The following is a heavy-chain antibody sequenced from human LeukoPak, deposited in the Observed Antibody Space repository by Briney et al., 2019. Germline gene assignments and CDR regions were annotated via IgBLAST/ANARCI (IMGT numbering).Heavy chain of an antibody. CDR1: GGSFSGYY. V-gene: IGHV4-59*01. CDR3: ARSGRGAAGTRYISDF. Sequence: SETLSLTCAVYGGSFSGYYWSWIRQPPGKGLEWIGYIYYSGSTNYNPSLKSRVTISVDTSKNQFSLKLSSVTAADTAVYYCARSGRGAAGTRYISDFWGQGTLVTVSS. D-gene: IGHD6-13*01. CDR2: IYYSGST. J-gene: IGHJ4*02.